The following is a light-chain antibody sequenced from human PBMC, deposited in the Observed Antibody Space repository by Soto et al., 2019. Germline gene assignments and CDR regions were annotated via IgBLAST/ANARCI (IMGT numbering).Light chain of an antibody. Sequence: EIVLTQSPATLSLSPGERATLSCRASQSVSSFLAWYHQKPGQAPRLLIYDASNRATGIPTRFSGSGSETDFTRTLSSLGPEDFAVYYCQQRINWPLTFGGGTKVEIK. J-gene: IGKJ4*01. V-gene: IGKV3-11*01. CDR2: DAS. CDR3: QQRINWPLT. CDR1: QSVSSF.